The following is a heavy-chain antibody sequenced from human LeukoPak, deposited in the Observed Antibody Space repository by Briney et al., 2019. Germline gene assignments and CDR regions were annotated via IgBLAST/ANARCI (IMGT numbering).Heavy chain of an antibody. CDR3: ARDSSGWPEGFDY. CDR1: GYSFTSYW. D-gene: IGHD6-19*01. CDR2: IDPSDSYT. Sequence: AESLQISCKGSGYSFTSYWISWVRRLPGKGLEWMGRIDPSDSYTNYSPSFQGHVTISADKSISTAYLQWSSLKASDTAMYYCARDSSGWPEGFDYWGQGTLVTVSS. V-gene: IGHV5-10-1*01. J-gene: IGHJ4*02.